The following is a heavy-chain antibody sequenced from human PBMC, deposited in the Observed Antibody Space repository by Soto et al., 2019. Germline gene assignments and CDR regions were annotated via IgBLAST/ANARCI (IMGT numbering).Heavy chain of an antibody. CDR1: GYTFTGYY. V-gene: IGHV1-2*04. CDR3: ARDSRRHYYLSHCYYGMDV. Sequence: QVQLVQSGAEVKKPGASVKVSCKASGYTFTGYYMHWVRQAPGQGLEWMGWINPNSGGTNYAQKFQGWVTMTRDTSISTAYMELSRLRSDDTAVYYCARDSRRHYYLSHCYYGMDVWGQGTTVTVSS. J-gene: IGHJ6*02. CDR2: INPNSGGT. D-gene: IGHD3-10*01.